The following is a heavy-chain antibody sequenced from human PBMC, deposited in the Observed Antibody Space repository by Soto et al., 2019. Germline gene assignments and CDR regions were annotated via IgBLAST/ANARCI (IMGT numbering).Heavy chain of an antibody. CDR2: IYYSGST. D-gene: IGHD5-12*01. Sequence: PSETLSLTCTVSGGAVISGAYYFTCMRQRPWKGLEWIGYIYYSGSTYYSPSLKSRLSISLDTSKNQFSLRLSSVTAADTAMYYCARARLRAVYAFDIWGQGTMVTVSS. CDR1: GGAVISGAYY. V-gene: IGHV4-31*03. CDR3: ARARLRAVYAFDI. J-gene: IGHJ3*02.